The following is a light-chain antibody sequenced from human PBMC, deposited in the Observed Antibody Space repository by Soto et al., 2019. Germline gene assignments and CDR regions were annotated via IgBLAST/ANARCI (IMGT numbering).Light chain of an antibody. CDR1: SSDIGTYNL. V-gene: IGLV2-23*01. J-gene: IGLJ1*01. CDR2: EGI. Sequence: QSALAQPASVSGSPGQSITISCTGTSSDIGTYNLVSWYQHYPGKAPKLMIYEGIKRPSGVSNRFSGSKSGNTAFLTISVLQAEDVADDFVGSYAASGTDNYGFGSRTKVTV. CDR3: GSYAASGTDNYG.